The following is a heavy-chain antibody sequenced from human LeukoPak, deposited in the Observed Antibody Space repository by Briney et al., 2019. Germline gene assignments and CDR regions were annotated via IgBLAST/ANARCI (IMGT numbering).Heavy chain of an antibody. V-gene: IGHV1-69*04. CDR3: ARDRGHYYDSSGYVLDY. CDR1: GGTFSSYA. D-gene: IGHD3-22*01. Sequence: SVKVSCKASGGTFSSYAISWVRQAPGQGLEWMGRIIPIFGIANYAQKFQGRVTITADKSTSTAYMELSSLRSEDTAVYYCARDRGHYYDSSGYVLDYWGQGTLVTVSS. CDR2: IIPIFGIA. J-gene: IGHJ4*02.